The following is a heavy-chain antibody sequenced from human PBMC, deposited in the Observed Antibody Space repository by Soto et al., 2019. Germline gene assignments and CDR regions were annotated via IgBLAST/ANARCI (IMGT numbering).Heavy chain of an antibody. Sequence: QVQLQESGPGLVKASQTLSLTCTLSGASVSSAEHYWSWIRQPPGKGLEWIGYTYYSGGSYYNPSLQSRVSISVDTSQNQFSLQLTFVTAADTAVDYCARLSGYDPSGAADKWGPGILVSVSS. D-gene: IGHD5-12*01. V-gene: IGHV4-30-4*01. CDR2: TYYSGGS. CDR3: ARLSGYDPSGAADK. J-gene: IGHJ4*02. CDR1: GASVSSAEHY.